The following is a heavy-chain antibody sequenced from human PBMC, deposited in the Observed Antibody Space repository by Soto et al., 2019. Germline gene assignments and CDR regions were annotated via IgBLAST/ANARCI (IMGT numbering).Heavy chain of an antibody. V-gene: IGHV1-69*02. Sequence: QVQLVQSGAEVKKPGSSVKVSCKASGGTFSSYTISWVRQAPGQGLEWMGRIIPILGIANYAQKFQGRVTITADKYTSTAYMELSSLRSEDTAMYYCASLVVTAPLLPDLWGRGTLFTVSS. CDR2: IIPILGIA. D-gene: IGHD2-21*02. J-gene: IGHJ2*01. CDR3: ASLVVTAPLLPDL. CDR1: GGTFSSYT.